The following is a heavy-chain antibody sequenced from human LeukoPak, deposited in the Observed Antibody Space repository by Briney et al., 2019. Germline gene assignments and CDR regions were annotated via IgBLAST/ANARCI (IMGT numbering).Heavy chain of an antibody. CDR2: IYYSGST. CDR1: GGSISSYY. J-gene: IGHJ4*02. V-gene: IGHV4-59*01. CDR3: AREDDSSGWLNY. Sequence: KPSETLSLTCTVSGGSISSYYWSWIRQPPGKGLEWIGYIYYSGSTDYNPSLKSRVTISVDTSKNQFSLKLSSVTAADTAVYYCAREDDSSGWLNYWGQGTLVTVSS. D-gene: IGHD6-19*01.